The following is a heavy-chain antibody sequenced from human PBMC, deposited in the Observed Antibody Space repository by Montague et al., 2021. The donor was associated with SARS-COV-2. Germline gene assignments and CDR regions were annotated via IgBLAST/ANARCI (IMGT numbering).Heavy chain of an antibody. D-gene: IGHD3-22*01. CDR2: IYHSGST. CDR3: ARRGYYDSAGYHWHLDL. CDR1: GGSFSGYS. V-gene: IGHV4-34*01. Sequence: SETLSLTCAVHGGSFSGYSWSWIRQPPGKGLEWIGQIYHSGSTNYNPSLKSRVTISVDTSKNQFSLKLSSVTAADTAVYFCARRGYYDSAGYHWHLDLWGRGMLVTVSS. J-gene: IGHJ2*01.